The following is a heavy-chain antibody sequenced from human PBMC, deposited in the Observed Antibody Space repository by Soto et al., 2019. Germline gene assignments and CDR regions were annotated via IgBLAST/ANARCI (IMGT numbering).Heavy chain of an antibody. V-gene: IGHV3-66*04. CDR2: IYSGGST. Sequence: GGSLRLSCAASGFTVSSNYMSWVRQAPGKGLEWVSVIYSGGSTYYADSVKGRFTISRDNSKNTLYLQMNSLRAEDTAVYYCARPSPGYSSSWYAFDIWGQGTMVTVSS. J-gene: IGHJ3*02. D-gene: IGHD6-13*01. CDR3: ARPSPGYSSSWYAFDI. CDR1: GFTVSSNY.